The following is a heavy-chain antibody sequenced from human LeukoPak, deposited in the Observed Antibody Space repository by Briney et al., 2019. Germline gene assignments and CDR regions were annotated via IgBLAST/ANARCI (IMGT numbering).Heavy chain of an antibody. Sequence: PSETLSLTCTVSGGSISSSSYYWGWIRQPPGKGLEWIGSIYYSWSTYYNPSLKSRVTISVDTSKNQFSLKLSAVTAADTAVYYCARAWDDYYDSSGYYYRDAFDIWGQGTMVTVSS. CDR2: IYYSWST. J-gene: IGHJ3*02. CDR1: GGSISSSSYY. CDR3: ARAWDDYYDSSGYYYRDAFDI. D-gene: IGHD3-22*01. V-gene: IGHV4-39*07.